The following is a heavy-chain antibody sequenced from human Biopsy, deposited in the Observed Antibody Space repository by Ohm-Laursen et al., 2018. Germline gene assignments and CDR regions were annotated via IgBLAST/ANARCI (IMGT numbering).Heavy chain of an antibody. J-gene: IGHJ3*02. V-gene: IGHV4-4*07. CDR1: GGSLSSYC. D-gene: IGHD3-22*01. Sequence: TLSLTCTVSGGSLSSYCWSWIRQPAGKGLEWIGRIYSSGSTNYNPSLKSRVTLSMDTSKRQFSLKLSFVTAADTAVYYCARWTPEYDSSRYYLDAFDIWGQGTKVTVSS. CDR3: ARWTPEYDSSRYYLDAFDI. CDR2: IYSSGST.